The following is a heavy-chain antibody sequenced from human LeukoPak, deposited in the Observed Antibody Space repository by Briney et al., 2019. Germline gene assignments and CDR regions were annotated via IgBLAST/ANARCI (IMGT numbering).Heavy chain of an antibody. CDR2: IYYSGST. CDR1: GGSISSYY. D-gene: IGHD4-11*01. J-gene: IGHJ6*02. Sequence: SETLSLTCTVSGGSISSYYWSWIRQPPGKGLEWIGYIYYSGSTNYNPSLKSRVTISVDTSKNQFSLKLSSVTAADTAVYYCARRRLTVTGYYYYGMDVWGQGTTVTVSS. V-gene: IGHV4-59*12. CDR3: ARRRLTVTGYYYYGMDV.